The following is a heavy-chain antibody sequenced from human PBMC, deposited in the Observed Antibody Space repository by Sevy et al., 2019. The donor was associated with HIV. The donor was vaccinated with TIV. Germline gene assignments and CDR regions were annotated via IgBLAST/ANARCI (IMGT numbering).Heavy chain of an antibody. CDR3: ARSPPVVVVPGAPSWFDP. CDR1: DGSFSGYY. CDR2: INESGIT. J-gene: IGHJ5*02. Sequence: SETLSLTCGVHDGSFSGYYWNWIRQLPGKGLEWIGEINESGITYYNPSLKSRVTNSVDTSKKQFSLKLNSVTAADTAVYFCARSPPVVVVPGAPSWFDPWGQGTLVTVSS. V-gene: IGHV4-34*01. D-gene: IGHD2-2*01.